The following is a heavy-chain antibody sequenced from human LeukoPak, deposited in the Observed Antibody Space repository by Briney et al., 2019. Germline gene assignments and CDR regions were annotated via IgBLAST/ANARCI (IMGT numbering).Heavy chain of an antibody. CDR3: AGVGVLEWFLWGFEC. CDR1: GDTFSGDG. V-gene: IGHV1-18*01. CDR2: IIAYNCNT. D-gene: IGHD3-3*01. J-gene: IGHJ4*02. Sequence: AKVSSKASGDTFSGDGISRGRQAPGERLEWRGWIIAYNCNTNYAQKLQSRVTMTTDTSTSTAYMEMRSVRSDDTAVYYCAGVGVLEWFLWGFECWGKGTLVTVCS.